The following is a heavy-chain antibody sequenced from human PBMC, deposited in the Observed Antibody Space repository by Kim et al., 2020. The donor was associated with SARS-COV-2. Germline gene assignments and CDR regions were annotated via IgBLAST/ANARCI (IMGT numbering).Heavy chain of an antibody. CDR2: ISSNGGST. CDR1: GFTFSSYA. D-gene: IGHD3-16*01. Sequence: GGSLRLSCSASGFTFSSYAMHWVRQAPGKGLEYVSAISSNGGSTYYADSVKGRFTISRDNSKNTLYLQMGSLRAEDTAVYYCVKDHGNDDGDYYYGMDVWGQGTTVTVSS. J-gene: IGHJ6*02. V-gene: IGHV3-64D*06. CDR3: VKDHGNDDGDYYYGMDV.